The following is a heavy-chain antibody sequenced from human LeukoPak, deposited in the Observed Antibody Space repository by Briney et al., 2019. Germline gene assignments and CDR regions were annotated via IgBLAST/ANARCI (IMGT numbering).Heavy chain of an antibody. CDR3: ARDIAHDSGDPWDY. D-gene: IGHD4-17*01. CDR1: GFTFADYG. V-gene: IGHV3-20*04. J-gene: IGHJ4*02. Sequence: GGSLRLSCAASGFTFADYGMSWVRQAPGRGLEWVSFINWNGVSTDYADSLKGRFTISRDKSKNTLYLQMNSLRAEDTALYYCARDIAHDSGDPWDYWGQGTLVTVSS. CDR2: INWNGVST.